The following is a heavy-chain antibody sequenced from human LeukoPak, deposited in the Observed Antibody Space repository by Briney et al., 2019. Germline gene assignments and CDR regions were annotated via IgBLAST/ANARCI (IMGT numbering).Heavy chain of an antibody. CDR1: GFTFSSFG. CDR3: ARGVDV. V-gene: IGHV3-33*01. J-gene: IGHJ6*02. Sequence: PGRSLRLSCAASGFTFSSFGMHWVRRAPGKGLEWVAVIGDNGSDKYYADSVKGRFTISRDTSRNMLYLQMNSLRAEDTAVYYRARGVDVWGQGTTVTVS. CDR2: IGDNGSDK.